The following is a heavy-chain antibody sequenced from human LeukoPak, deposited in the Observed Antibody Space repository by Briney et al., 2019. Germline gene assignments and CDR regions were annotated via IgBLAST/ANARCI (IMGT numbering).Heavy chain of an antibody. CDR3: AKDEEGYCGGDCYPNWFDP. CDR1: GFTFSSYA. D-gene: IGHD2-21*02. CDR2: ISGSGGST. V-gene: IGHV3-23*01. Sequence: PGGSLRPSCAASGFTFSSYAMSWVRQAPGKGLEWVSAISGSGGSTYYADSVKGRFTISRDNSKNTLYLQMNSLRAEDTAVYYCAKDEEGYCGGDCYPNWFDPWGQGTLVTVSS. J-gene: IGHJ5*02.